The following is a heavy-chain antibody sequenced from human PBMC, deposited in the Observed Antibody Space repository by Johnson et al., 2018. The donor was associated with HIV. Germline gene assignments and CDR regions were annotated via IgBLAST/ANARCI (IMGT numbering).Heavy chain of an antibody. V-gene: IGHV3-23*04. D-gene: IGHD3-3*01. CDR1: GFSFSTYA. CDR2: ISGGGSGT. J-gene: IGHJ3*02. Sequence: VQLVESGGGWVQPGESLRLSCAASGFSFSTYAMTWVRQAPGKGLQWVSTISGGGSGTYYADSVKGRYTISRDNSKNTLSLQMNSLRAGDTAVYYCARGSPYYNFWSGYVDAFDIWGQGTMVTVSS. CDR3: ARGSPYYNFWSGYVDAFDI.